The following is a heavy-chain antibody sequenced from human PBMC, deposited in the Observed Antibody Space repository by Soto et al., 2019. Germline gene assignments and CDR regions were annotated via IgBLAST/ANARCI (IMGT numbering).Heavy chain of an antibody. CDR1: GYTFTSYG. CDR2: ISPYNGNT. CDR3: SDRDPLDS. Sequence: QVKLVQSGAEVKKPGASVKVSCKASGYTFTSYGISWVRQAPGQGREWMGWISPYNGNTNYAQKLQGRVTMTTDTATSSEYWEMRSLRSADSAVYYCSDRDPLDSWGHGTLVTVSS. V-gene: IGHV1-18*01. J-gene: IGHJ5*01.